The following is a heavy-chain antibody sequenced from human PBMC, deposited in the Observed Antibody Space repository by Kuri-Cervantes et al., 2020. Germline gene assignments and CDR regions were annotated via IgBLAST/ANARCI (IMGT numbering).Heavy chain of an antibody. CDR1: GGSFSGYY. CDR3: ARGRGSGWSNYYYYYYMDV. CDR2: INHSGST. J-gene: IGHJ6*03. Sequence: GSLRLSCAVYGGSFSGYYWSWIRQPPGKGLEWIGEINHSGSTNYNPSLKSRVTISVDTSKNQFSLKLSSVTAADTAVYYCARGRGSGWSNYYYYYYMDVWGKGTTVTVSS. V-gene: IGHV4-34*01. D-gene: IGHD6-19*01.